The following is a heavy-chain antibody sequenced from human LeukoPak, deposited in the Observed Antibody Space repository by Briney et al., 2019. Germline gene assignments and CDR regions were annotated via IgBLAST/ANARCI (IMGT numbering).Heavy chain of an antibody. CDR1: GFTLSNAW. Sequence: GGSLRLSCAASGFTLSNAWMSWVRQAPGKGLEWVGRIKSKTDGGTTDYAAPVKGRFTISRDDSKNTLYLQMNSLKTEDTAVYYCTTYYYDSSGYYYFDYWGQGTLVTVSS. J-gene: IGHJ4*02. CDR2: IKSKTDGGTT. CDR3: TTYYYDSSGYYYFDY. D-gene: IGHD3-22*01. V-gene: IGHV3-15*01.